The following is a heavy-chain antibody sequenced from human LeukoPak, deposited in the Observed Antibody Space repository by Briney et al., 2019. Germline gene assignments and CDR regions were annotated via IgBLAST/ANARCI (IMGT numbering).Heavy chain of an antibody. V-gene: IGHV3-21*01. CDR1: GFTFSDYS. D-gene: IGHD2-2*01. CDR3: ATYSSSNGREFQY. CDR2: ISSSSIYI. Sequence: GGSLRLSCAASGFTFSDYSMNWVRQAPGKGLEWVSSISSSSIYIYYADSVKGRFTISRDNAENSLYLQMNSLRAEDTAVYYCATYSSSNGREFQYWGQGTLVTVSS. J-gene: IGHJ1*01.